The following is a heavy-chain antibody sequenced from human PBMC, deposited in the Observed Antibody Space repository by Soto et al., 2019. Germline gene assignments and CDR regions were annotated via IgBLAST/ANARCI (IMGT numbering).Heavy chain of an antibody. D-gene: IGHD1-1*01. CDR3: AKDWTHFDY. Sequence: GGSLRLSCAASGFIFSDYAMSWVRQAPGKGLEWVSLIRDDDDHTHYADSVKGRFTISRDNSKNTVYLQMNSLRAEDTAVYYCAKDWTHFDYWGRGTRVTVSS. CDR2: IRDDDDHT. V-gene: IGHV3-23*01. J-gene: IGHJ4*02. CDR1: GFIFSDYA.